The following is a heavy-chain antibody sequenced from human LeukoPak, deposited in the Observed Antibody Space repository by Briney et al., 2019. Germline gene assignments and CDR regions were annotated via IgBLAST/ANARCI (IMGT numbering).Heavy chain of an antibody. CDR2: IYYSGST. J-gene: IGHJ4*02. Sequence: SQTLSLTCTVSGGSISSGGYYWSWIRQHPGKGLEWIGYIYYSGSTYYNPSLKSRVTISVDTSKSQFSLKLSSVTAADTAVYYCARLGYYSLAVAGTVDYWGQGTLVTVSS. V-gene: IGHV4-31*03. CDR3: ARLGYYSLAVAGTVDY. D-gene: IGHD6-19*01. CDR1: GGSISSGGYY.